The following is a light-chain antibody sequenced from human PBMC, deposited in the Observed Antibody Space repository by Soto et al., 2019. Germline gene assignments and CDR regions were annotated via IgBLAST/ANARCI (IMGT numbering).Light chain of an antibody. CDR1: QTVSSNS. V-gene: IGKV3-20*01. Sequence: EIILTQSPDTLSLSPGERATLYCRASQTVSSNSLAWCQQRPGQAPRLLIYGASTRAAGIPDRFSGSGSGTDFTLTITRLEPEDSAVYFCQQYTGPPTTFGQGTRLEIK. CDR3: QQYTGPPTT. CDR2: GAS. J-gene: IGKJ5*01.